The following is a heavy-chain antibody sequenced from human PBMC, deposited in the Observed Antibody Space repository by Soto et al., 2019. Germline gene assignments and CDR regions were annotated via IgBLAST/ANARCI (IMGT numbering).Heavy chain of an antibody. D-gene: IGHD2-21*01. Sequence: GGSLRLSCAASGFTFSSYAMSWVRQAPGKGLEWVSDISGNGGSKYYVDSVRGRFTISRDNAKNTLYLEMNSLRAEDTAVYYCVRNWDGAWGQGTLVTVSS. J-gene: IGHJ5*02. V-gene: IGHV3-23*01. CDR3: VRNWDGA. CDR2: ISGNGGSK. CDR1: GFTFSSYA.